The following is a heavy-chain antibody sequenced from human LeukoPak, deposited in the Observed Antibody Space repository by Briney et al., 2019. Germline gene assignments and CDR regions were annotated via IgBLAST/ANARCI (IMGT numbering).Heavy chain of an antibody. D-gene: IGHD4-17*01. CDR2: ISYDGSNK. CDR3: ARDSSATIYGDYVPHYFDY. V-gene: IGHV3-30*04. J-gene: IGHJ4*02. CDR1: GFTFSGYA. Sequence: PGGSLRLSCAASGFTFSGYAMHWVRQAPGKGLEWVAVISYDGSNKYYADSVKGRFTISRDNSKNTLYLQMNSLRAEDTAVYYCARDSSATIYGDYVPHYFDYWGQGTLVTVSS.